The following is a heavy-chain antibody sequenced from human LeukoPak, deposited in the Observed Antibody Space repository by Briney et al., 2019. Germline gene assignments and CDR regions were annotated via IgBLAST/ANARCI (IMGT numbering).Heavy chain of an antibody. CDR3: ARNPYYYDSSATWAFDI. J-gene: IGHJ3*02. CDR2: INHSGST. CDR1: GGSISSYY. V-gene: IGHV4-34*01. Sequence: SETLSLTCTVSGGSISSYYWSWIRQPPGKGLEWIGEINHSGSTNYNPSLKSRVTISVDTSKNQFSLKLSSVTAADTAVYYCARNPYYYDSSATWAFDIWGQGTMVTVSS. D-gene: IGHD3-22*01.